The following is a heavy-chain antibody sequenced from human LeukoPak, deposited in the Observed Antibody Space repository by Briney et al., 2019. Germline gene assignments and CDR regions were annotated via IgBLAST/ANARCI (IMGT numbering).Heavy chain of an antibody. J-gene: IGHJ4*02. Sequence: GGSLSLSCAASGFTFSNYGMSWVRQAPGKGLEWVSHIRGRASETYYADSVRGRFIISRDNSKNTLYLQMNSLRAEDTAVYYCAKDSSHMVRGVTIVPFDYWGQGTLVTVSS. V-gene: IGHV3-23*01. CDR2: IRGRASET. CDR1: GFTFSNYG. D-gene: IGHD3-10*01. CDR3: AKDSSHMVRGVTIVPFDY.